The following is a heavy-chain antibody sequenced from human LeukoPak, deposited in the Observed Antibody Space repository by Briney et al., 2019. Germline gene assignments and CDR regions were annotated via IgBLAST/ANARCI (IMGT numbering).Heavy chain of an antibody. V-gene: IGHV4-4*07. CDR1: GGSISSYY. J-gene: IGHJ5*02. CDR3: AREIRYFDWLLNWFDP. D-gene: IGHD3-9*01. CDR2: IYTSGST. Sequence: SETLSLTCTVSGGSISSYYWSWIRQPAGKGLEWMGRIYTSGSTNYNPSLKSRVTMSVDTSRNQFSLKLSSVTAADTAVYYCAREIRYFDWLLNWFDPWGQGTLVTVSS.